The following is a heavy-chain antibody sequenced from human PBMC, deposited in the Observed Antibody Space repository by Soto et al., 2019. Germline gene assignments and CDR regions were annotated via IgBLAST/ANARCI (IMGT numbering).Heavy chain of an antibody. V-gene: IGHV3-23*01. CDR3: AKSPAYGSGSSTLMLTLFYFDY. D-gene: IGHD3-10*01. CDR2: ISGSGGST. J-gene: IGHJ4*02. CDR1: GFTFSSYA. Sequence: GGSLRLSCAASGFTFSSYAMSWVRQAPGKGLEWVSAISGSGGSTYYADSVKGRFTITRDNSKNTLYLQMNSLRAEDTAVYYCAKSPAYGSGSSTLMLTLFYFDYWGQGTLVTVSS.